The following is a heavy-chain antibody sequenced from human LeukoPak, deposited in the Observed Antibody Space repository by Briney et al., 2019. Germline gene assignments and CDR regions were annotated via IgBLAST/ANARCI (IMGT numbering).Heavy chain of an antibody. V-gene: IGHV4-39*07. CDR2: IYYSGST. CDR3: ARDHHRDRVY. CDR1: GGSISSSSYY. Sequence: TSETLSLTCTASGGSISSSSYYWGWIRQPPGKGLEWIGSIYYSGSTYYNPSLKSRVTISVDTSKNQFSLKLSSVTAADTAVYYCARDHHRDRVYWGQGTLVTVSP. J-gene: IGHJ4*02. D-gene: IGHD2-21*01.